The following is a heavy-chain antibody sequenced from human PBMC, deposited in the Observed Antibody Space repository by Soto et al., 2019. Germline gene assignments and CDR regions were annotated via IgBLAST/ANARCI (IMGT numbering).Heavy chain of an antibody. CDR3: ARGSSGDKVDY. Sequence: QVQLQEPGPRLVEPSQTLSLTCTVSGGSISSADYYWSWIRQPPGTGLEWIGHIYNTGSTYSNPSLQXRXTXSXXMSKNQFSRKLSSVTAADTAVYYCARGSSGDKVDYWGQGTLVTVSS. V-gene: IGHV4-30-4*01. D-gene: IGHD1-26*01. CDR1: GGSISSADYY. J-gene: IGHJ4*02. CDR2: IYNTGST.